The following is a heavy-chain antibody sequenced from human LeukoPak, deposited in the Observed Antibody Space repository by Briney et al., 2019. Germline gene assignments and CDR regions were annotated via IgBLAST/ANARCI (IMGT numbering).Heavy chain of an antibody. CDR2: IYTSGST. D-gene: IGHD6-13*01. J-gene: IGHJ5*02. CDR3: ARTSASAGTRHRRWFDP. Sequence: SETLSLACTVSGGSISSYYWSWIRQPAGKGLEWIGRIYTSGSTNYNPSLKSRVTMSVDTSKNQFSLKLSSVTAADTAVYYCARTSASAGTRHRRWFDPWGQGTLVTVSS. CDR1: GGSISSYY. V-gene: IGHV4-4*07.